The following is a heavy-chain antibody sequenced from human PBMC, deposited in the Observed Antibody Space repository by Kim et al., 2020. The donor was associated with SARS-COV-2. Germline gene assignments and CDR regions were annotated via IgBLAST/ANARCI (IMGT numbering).Heavy chain of an antibody. J-gene: IGHJ4*02. CDR3: ATELVTRTVTIIEY. V-gene: IGHV1-18*01. D-gene: IGHD4-17*01. Sequence: ASVKVSCKSSGYTFSSYGINWVRQAPGQGLEWVGRITPHNGDTTYEQRLQGRVTMTTDTSTTTAYLELRSLTSDDTAVYYCATELVTRTVTIIEYWGQGT. CDR2: ITPHNGDT. CDR1: GYTFSSYG.